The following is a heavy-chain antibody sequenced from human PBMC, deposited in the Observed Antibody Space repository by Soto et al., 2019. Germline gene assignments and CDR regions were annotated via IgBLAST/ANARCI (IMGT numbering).Heavy chain of an antibody. V-gene: IGHV1-46*01. Sequence: ASVKVPCKASGYKFINHYIHWVRQAPGVGLEWMGIINPNGGGTDYAQKFQGRVTMTTDTYASTVHMELSSLRSEDTAVYFCARDSSASATSYSFDYWGQGTLVTVSS. CDR1: GYKFINHY. J-gene: IGHJ4*02. D-gene: IGHD3-10*01. CDR3: ARDSSASATSYSFDY. CDR2: INPNGGGT.